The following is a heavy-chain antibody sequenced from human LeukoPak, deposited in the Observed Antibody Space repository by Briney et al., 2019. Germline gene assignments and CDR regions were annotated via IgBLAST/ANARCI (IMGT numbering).Heavy chain of an antibody. CDR1: GFMFDDYG. CDR3: VRDKGYCSGGYCYSGWFDP. D-gene: IGHD2-15*01. Sequence: PGGSLRLSCAASGFMFDDYGMNWARQIPGKGLEWVSGINWNGGSTMYADSVRGRFTISRDNAKNSLYLQMNSLRAEDTALYHCVRDKGYCSGGYCYSGWFDPWGQGTLVTVSS. CDR2: INWNGGST. J-gene: IGHJ5*02. V-gene: IGHV3-20*01.